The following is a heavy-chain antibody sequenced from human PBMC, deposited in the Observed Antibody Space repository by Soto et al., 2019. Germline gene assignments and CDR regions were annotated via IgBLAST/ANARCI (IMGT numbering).Heavy chain of an antibody. CDR3: ARGRYGDY. CDR1: GYAFTTYG. V-gene: IGHV1-18*01. Sequence: QVHLVQSGAEVKKPGASVKVSCKGSGYAFTTYGITWVRQAPGQGLEWMGWISAHNGNTNYAQKLQGRVTVTSDTSTSTAYMELRSMRSDDTAVYYCARGRYGDYWGQGALVTVSS. D-gene: IGHD1-26*01. J-gene: IGHJ4*02. CDR2: ISAHNGNT.